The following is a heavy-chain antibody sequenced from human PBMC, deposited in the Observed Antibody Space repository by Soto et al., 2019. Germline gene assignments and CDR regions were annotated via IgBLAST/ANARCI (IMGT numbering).Heavy chain of an antibody. D-gene: IGHD6-13*01. CDR1: GFSFSSYS. CDR2: ISYDGSNK. CDR3: ARAPPRGIAAPATWGSGMDD. J-gene: IGHJ6*02. V-gene: IGHV3-30-3*01. Sequence: HGGSLRLSCTASGFSFSSYSLHWVRQTPGKGLEWVAVISYDGSNKYYADSVKGRFTVSRDSPKNTLFLQMNSLKPEDTAVYYCARAPPRGIAAPATWGSGMDDWGQGTTVTVSS.